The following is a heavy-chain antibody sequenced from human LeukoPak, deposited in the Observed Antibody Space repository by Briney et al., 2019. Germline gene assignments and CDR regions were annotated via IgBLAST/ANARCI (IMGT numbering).Heavy chain of an antibody. CDR2: ISSSGSTI. V-gene: IGHV3-48*03. D-gene: IGHD4/OR15-4a*01. CDR1: GFTFSSYE. CDR3: ASLTMEGDY. Sequence: PGGSLRLSCAASGFTFSSYEMNWVRQAPGKGLEWVSYISSSGSTIYYADSVKGRFTISRDNAKNSLYLQMNSLRAEDTAVYYCASLTMEGDYWGQGTLVTVSS. J-gene: IGHJ4*02.